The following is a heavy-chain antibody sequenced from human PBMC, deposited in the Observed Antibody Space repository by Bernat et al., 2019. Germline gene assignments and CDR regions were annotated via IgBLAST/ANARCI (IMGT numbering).Heavy chain of an antibody. J-gene: IGHJ6*02. CDR2: IYYSGST. CDR1: GGSISSGDYY. D-gene: IGHD2-15*01. CDR3: ARVASGYCSGGSCYSSLSRLYYYYGMDV. Sequence: QVQLQESGPGLVKPSQTLSLTCTVSGGSISSGDYYWSWIRQPPGKGLEWIGYIYYSGSTYYNPSLKSRVTISVDTSKNQFSLKLSSVTPADTAVYYCARVASGYCSGGSCYSSLSRLYYYYGMDVWGQGTTVTVSS. V-gene: IGHV4-30-4*01.